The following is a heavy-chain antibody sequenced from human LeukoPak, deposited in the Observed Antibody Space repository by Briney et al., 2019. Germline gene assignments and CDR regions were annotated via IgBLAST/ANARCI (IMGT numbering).Heavy chain of an antibody. CDR2: ISSSSSTI. J-gene: IGHJ6*02. D-gene: IGHD6-13*01. CDR1: GFTFSSFS. Sequence: TGGSLRLSCAASGFTFSSFSMNWVRQAPGKGLEWVSYISSSSSTIYYADSVKGRFTISRDNAKNSLYLQMNSLRAEDTAVYYCAREIYSSSWSDRYGMDVWGQGTTVTVSS. CDR3: AREIYSSSWSDRYGMDV. V-gene: IGHV3-48*01.